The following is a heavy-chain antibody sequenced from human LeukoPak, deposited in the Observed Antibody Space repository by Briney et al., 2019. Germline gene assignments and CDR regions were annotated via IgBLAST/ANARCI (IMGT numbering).Heavy chain of an antibody. CDR3: ARETYDSSGYYYSYFDY. J-gene: IGHJ4*02. Sequence: GGSLRLSCAASGFTFDDYGMSWVRQAPGKGLEWVSGINWNGGSTGYADSVRGRFTISRDNAKNSLYLQMYSLRAEDTALYYCARETYDSSGYYYSYFDYWGQGTLVTVSS. CDR2: INWNGGST. D-gene: IGHD3-22*01. V-gene: IGHV3-20*04. CDR1: GFTFDDYG.